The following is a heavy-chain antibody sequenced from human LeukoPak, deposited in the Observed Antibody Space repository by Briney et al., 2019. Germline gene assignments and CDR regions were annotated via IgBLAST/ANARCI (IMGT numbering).Heavy chain of an antibody. Sequence: GGSLRLSCAASGFTVSSTYMSWVRQAPGKGLEWVSVFYSGDITYYANSVKGRFTISRDSSKNMLYLQMNSLRAEDTAVYYCARRLLTGYYEFWGQGTLVTVSS. V-gene: IGHV3-66*01. CDR1: GFTVSSTY. J-gene: IGHJ4*02. CDR2: FYSGDIT. D-gene: IGHD3-9*01. CDR3: ARRLLTGYYEF.